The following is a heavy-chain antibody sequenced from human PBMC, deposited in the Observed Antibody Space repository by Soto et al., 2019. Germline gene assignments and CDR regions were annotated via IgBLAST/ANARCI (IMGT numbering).Heavy chain of an antibody. J-gene: IGHJ1*01. Sequence: SETLSLTCTVSGGSISSSSYYWGWIRQPPGKGLEWIGSIYYSGSTYYNPSLKSRVTISVDTSKNQFSLKLSSVTAADTAVYYCARHAIRRGYSSSFAEHWGQGTLVTVSS. CDR1: GGSISSSSYY. V-gene: IGHV4-39*01. CDR3: ARHAIRRGYSSSFAEH. D-gene: IGHD6-6*01. CDR2: IYYSGST.